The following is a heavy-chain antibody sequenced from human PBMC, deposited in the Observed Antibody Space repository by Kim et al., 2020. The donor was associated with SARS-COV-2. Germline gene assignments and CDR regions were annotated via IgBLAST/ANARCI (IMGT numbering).Heavy chain of an antibody. J-gene: IGHJ6*02. D-gene: IGHD6-25*01. CDR3: ARAATPRSYYYYGMDV. V-gene: IGHV4-34*01. Sequence: LKSRVTISVDTSKNQFSLKLSSVTAADTAVYYCARAATPRSYYYYGMDVWGQGTTVTVSS.